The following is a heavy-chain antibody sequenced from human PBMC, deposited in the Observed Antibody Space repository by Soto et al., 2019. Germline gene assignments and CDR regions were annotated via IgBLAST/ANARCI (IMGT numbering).Heavy chain of an antibody. CDR3: AREGYSSGRVGY. CDR1: GGSISSGDYY. V-gene: IGHV4-30-4*01. D-gene: IGHD6-19*01. CDR2: IYYSGST. J-gene: IGHJ4*02. Sequence: SETLSPTCTVSGGSISSGDYYWSWIRQPPGKGLEWIGYIYYSGSTYYNPSLKSRVTISVDTSKNQFSLKLSSVTAADTAVYYCAREGYSSGRVGYWGQGTLVTVSS.